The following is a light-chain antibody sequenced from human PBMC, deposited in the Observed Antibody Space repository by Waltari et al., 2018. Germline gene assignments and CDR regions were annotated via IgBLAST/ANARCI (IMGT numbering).Light chain of an antibody. CDR3: QKYERLPAT. J-gene: IGKJ1*01. CDR2: ETS. Sequence: EIMLTQSPATLSLSLGERATLSCRASQSISKYLAWYQQKPGQAPRLLSYETSRRATGIPDRFSGSGSGTDFSLTISRLEPEDFAVYYCQKYERLPATFGQGTKVEFK. V-gene: IGKV3-20*01. CDR1: QSISKY.